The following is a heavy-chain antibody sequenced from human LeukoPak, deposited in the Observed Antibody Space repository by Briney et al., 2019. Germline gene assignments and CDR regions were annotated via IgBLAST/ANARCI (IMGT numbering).Heavy chain of an antibody. CDR3: AGQFRGYNYYGMDV. V-gene: IGHV4-4*02. CDR2: IYHSGST. Sequence: SETLSLTCAVSGGSISSSSWWSWVRQPPGKGLEWIGEIYHSGSTNYNPSLKSRVTISVDKSKNQFSLKLSSVTAADTAVYYCAGQFRGYNYYGMDVWGQGTTVTVSS. J-gene: IGHJ6*02. D-gene: IGHD5-12*01. CDR1: GGSISSSSW.